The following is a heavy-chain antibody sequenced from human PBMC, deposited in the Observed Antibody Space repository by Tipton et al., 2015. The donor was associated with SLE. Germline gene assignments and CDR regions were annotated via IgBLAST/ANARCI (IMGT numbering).Heavy chain of an antibody. CDR2: IYYSGST. J-gene: IGHJ3*02. V-gene: IGHV4-59*12. CDR3: ARDLITIVRGVTPDAFDI. Sequence: TLSLTCAVYGGSFSGYYWSWIRQPPGKGLEWIGYIYYSGSTYYNPSLKSRVTISVDTSKNQFSLKLRSVTAADTAVYYCARDLITIVRGVTPDAFDIWGQGTMVTVSS. D-gene: IGHD3-10*01. CDR1: GGSFSGYY.